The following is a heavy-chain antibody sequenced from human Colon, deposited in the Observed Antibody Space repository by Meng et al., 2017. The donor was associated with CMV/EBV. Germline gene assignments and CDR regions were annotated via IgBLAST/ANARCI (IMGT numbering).Heavy chain of an antibody. J-gene: IGHJ6*02. CDR1: GFIFNSYW. Sequence: GESLKISCAASGFIFNSYWMSWVRQAPGKGLEWVANIKSDGSEKYYVDSLMGRFIISRDNAQNSLYPQMNSLSAEDTAVYYCARVGTRIVERGLDVWGQGTTVTVSS. V-gene: IGHV3-7*01. CDR2: IKSDGSEK. CDR3: ARVGTRIVERGLDV. D-gene: IGHD3-22*01.